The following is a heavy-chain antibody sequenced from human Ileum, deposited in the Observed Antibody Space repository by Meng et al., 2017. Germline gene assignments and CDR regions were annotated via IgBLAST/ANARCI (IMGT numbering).Heavy chain of an antibody. CDR1: GYTFTSYA. D-gene: IGHD2-21*02. J-gene: IGHJ4*02. V-gene: IGHV7-4-1*02. CDR2: INTNTGNP. Sequence: ASVKVSCKASGYTFTSYAMNWVRQAPGQGLEWMGWINTNTGNPTYAQGFTGRFVFSLDTSVSTAYLQISSLKAEDTAVYYCARDLVRLAIYCGGDCFVDYWGQGNLVHGAS. CDR3: ARDLVRLAIYCGGDCFVDY.